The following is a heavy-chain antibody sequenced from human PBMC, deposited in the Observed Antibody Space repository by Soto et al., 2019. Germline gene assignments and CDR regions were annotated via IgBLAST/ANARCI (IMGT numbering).Heavy chain of an antibody. CDR3: ARRTWGMDV. Sequence: QVQLQESGPGLVKPSGTLSLTCAVSSGSIGTTNWWSWVRQTPGKGLEWIGEIFHSGNTYYNPPPASRVTISVDTSKNQFSLNLRSVTAADTAVYYCARRTWGMDVWGQGTTVTVSS. J-gene: IGHJ6*02. CDR2: IFHSGNT. D-gene: IGHD2-8*01. CDR1: SGSIGTTNW. V-gene: IGHV4-4*02.